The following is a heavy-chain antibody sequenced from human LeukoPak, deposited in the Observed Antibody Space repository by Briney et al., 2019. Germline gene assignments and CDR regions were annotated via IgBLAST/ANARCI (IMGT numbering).Heavy chain of an antibody. D-gene: IGHD3-9*01. J-gene: IGHJ4*02. CDR3: ARCADILTGYYDFDY. CDR1: GYSFTSYW. V-gene: IGHV5-51*07. CDR2: IYPGDSDT. Sequence: GESLKISCQGSGYSFTSYWIGWVHQMPGKGLEWMGIIYPGDSDTRYSPSFQGQVTISADKSISTAYLQWSSLKASDTAMYYCARCADILTGYYDFDYWGQGTLVTVSS.